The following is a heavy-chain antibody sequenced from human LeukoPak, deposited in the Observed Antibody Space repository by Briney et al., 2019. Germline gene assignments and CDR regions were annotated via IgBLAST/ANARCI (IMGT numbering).Heavy chain of an antibody. J-gene: IGHJ5*02. CDR1: GGSINGDY. CDR2: IHYSGRT. CDR3: AKETVVVPADDWFGP. V-gene: IGHV4-59*01. Sequence: SETLSLTCSVSGGSINGDYWSWIRQTPGKGLEWIGYIHYSGRTSYNPSLKCRVTISVDTSKNQFSLRLASVTAADTAVYYCAKETVVVPADDWFGPWGQGTLVTVSS. D-gene: IGHD2-21*01.